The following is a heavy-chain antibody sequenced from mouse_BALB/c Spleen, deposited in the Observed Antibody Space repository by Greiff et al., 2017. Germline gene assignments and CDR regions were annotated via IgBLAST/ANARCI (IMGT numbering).Heavy chain of an antibody. J-gene: IGHJ2*01. CDR1: GFSLTSYG. D-gene: IGHD1-1*01. V-gene: IGHV2-9*02. Sequence: VQRVESGPGLVAPSQSLSITCTVSGFSLTSYGVHWVRQPPGKGLEWLGVIWAGGSTNYNSALMSRLSISKDNSKSQVFLKMNSLQTDDTAMYYCARGIYGSRYYFDYWGQGTTLTVSS. CDR2: IWAGGST. CDR3: ARGIYGSRYYFDY.